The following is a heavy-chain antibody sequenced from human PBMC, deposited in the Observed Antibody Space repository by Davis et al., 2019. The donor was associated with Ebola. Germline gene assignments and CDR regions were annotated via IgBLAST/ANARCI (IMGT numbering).Heavy chain of an antibody. CDR3: ARVRLGYCSSTSCYYYGMDV. CDR2: IYPGDSDT. CDR1: GYSFTSYW. V-gene: IGHV5-51*01. D-gene: IGHD2-2*01. Sequence: KVSCKGSGYSFTSYWIGWVRQMPGKGLEWMGIIYPGDSDTNYSPSFQGHVTISADKSISTAYLQWSSLKASDTAMYYCARVRLGYCSSTSCYYYGMDVWGQGTTVTVSS. J-gene: IGHJ6*02.